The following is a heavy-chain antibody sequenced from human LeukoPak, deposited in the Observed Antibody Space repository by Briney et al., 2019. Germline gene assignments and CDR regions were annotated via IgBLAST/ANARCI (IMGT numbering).Heavy chain of an antibody. CDR3: ARVSIGDDAFDI. CDR2: INHSGST. CDR1: GGSFSGYY. D-gene: IGHD2-21*01. J-gene: IGHJ3*02. V-gene: IGHV4-34*01. Sequence: KPSETLSLTCAVYGGSFSGYYWSWIRQPPGKGLEWIGEINHSGSTNYNPSLKSRVTISVDTPKNQFSLKLSSVTAADTAVYYCARVSIGDDAFDIWGQGTMVTVSS.